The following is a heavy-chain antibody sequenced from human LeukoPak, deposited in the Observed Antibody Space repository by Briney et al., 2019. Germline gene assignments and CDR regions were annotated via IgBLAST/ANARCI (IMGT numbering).Heavy chain of an antibody. CDR2: IYYSGST. CDR1: GGSISSGSYY. CDR3: ARDIRQKGYYYDSSGYYYGDAFDI. V-gene: IGHV4-61*01. J-gene: IGHJ3*02. D-gene: IGHD3-22*01. Sequence: SETLSLTCTVSGGSISSGSYYWSWIRQPPGKGLEWIGYIYYSGSTNYNPSLKSRVTISVDTSKNQFSLKQSSVTAADTAVYYCARDIRQKGYYYDSSGYYYGDAFDIWGQGTMVTVSS.